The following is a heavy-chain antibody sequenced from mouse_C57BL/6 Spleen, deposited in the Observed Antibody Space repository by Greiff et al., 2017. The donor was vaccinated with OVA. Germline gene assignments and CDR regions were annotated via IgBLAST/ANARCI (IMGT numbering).Heavy chain of an antibody. CDR1: GFTFSNYW. Sequence: EVQLEESGGGLVQPGGSMKLSCVASGFTFSNYWMNWVRQSPEKGLEWVAQISLKSDNYATHYAESVKGRFTISRDDSTSTFYLEMNNLRAEDTGIYYCTDFDWGEWAWFAYWGQGTLVTVSA. D-gene: IGHD4-1*01. J-gene: IGHJ3*01. CDR3: TDFDWGEWAWFAY. V-gene: IGHV6-3*01. CDR2: ISLKSDNYAT.